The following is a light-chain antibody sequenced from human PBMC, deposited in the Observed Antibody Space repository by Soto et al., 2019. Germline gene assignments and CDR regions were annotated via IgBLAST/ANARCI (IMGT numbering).Light chain of an antibody. J-gene: IGKJ5*01. CDR2: GVS. Sequence: EIVLTQSPGTLSLSPGERATLSCRASQSVSSSYLAWYQQKPGQAPRLLMYGVSTRATGIPARFSGSGSGTDFTLTISYLEPEDFAVYYCLQRSDWPITFGQGTRLEIK. CDR3: LQRSDWPIT. V-gene: IGKV3D-20*02. CDR1: QSVSSSY.